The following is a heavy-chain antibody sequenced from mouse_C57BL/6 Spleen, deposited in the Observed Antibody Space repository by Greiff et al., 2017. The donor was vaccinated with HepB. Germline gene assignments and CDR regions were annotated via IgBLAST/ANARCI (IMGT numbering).Heavy chain of an antibody. V-gene: IGHV1-7*01. CDR1: GYTFTSYW. D-gene: IGHD1-1*01. CDR3: ARAITTVAGAMDY. J-gene: IGHJ4*01. CDR2: INPSSGYT. Sequence: VQLQQSGAELAKPGASVKLSCKASGYTFTSYWMHWVKQRPGQGLEWIGYINPSSGYTKYNQKFKDKATLTADKSSSTAYMQLSSLTYEDSAVYYCARAITTVAGAMDYWRQGTSVTVSS.